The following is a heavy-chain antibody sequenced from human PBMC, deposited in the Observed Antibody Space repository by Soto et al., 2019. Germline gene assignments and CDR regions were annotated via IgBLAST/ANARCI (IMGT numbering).Heavy chain of an antibody. CDR3: ARVRDYGDYVTYYFDY. Sequence: QVQLVESGGGVVQPGRSLRLSCAASGFTFSSYGMHWVRQAPGKGLEWVAVIWYDGSNKYYADSVKGRFTISRDNSKNTLYLQMNSLRAEDTAVYYCARVRDYGDYVTYYFDYWGQGTLVTVSS. J-gene: IGHJ4*02. CDR1: GFTFSSYG. D-gene: IGHD4-17*01. CDR2: IWYDGSNK. V-gene: IGHV3-33*01.